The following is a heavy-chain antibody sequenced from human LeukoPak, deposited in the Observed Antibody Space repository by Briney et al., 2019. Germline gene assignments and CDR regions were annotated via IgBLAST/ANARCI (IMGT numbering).Heavy chain of an antibody. CDR1: GGSISSGGYY. D-gene: IGHD6-13*01. CDR3: ARSGRQQPRRNWFDP. V-gene: IGHV4-31*03. CDR2: IYYSGST. Sequence: SETLSLTCTVSGGSISSGGYYWSWIRQHPGKRLEWIGYIYYSGSTYYNPSLKSRVTISVDTSKNQFSLKLSSVTAADTAVYYCARSGRQQPRRNWFDPWGQGTLVTVSS. J-gene: IGHJ5*02.